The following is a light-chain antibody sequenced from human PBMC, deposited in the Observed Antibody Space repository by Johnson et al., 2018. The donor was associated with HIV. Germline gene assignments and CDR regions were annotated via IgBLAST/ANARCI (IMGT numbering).Light chain of an antibody. V-gene: IGLV1-51*01. J-gene: IGLJ1*01. CDR3: GTWDSSLSAYV. CDR1: SSNIGNNY. CDR2: DNY. Sequence: QSVLTQPPSVSAAPGQKVTISCSGSSSNIGNNYVSWYQQLPGTAHKLLIYDNYKRPSGIPDRFSGSKSGTSATLGITGLQTGDEADYYCGTWDSSLSAYVFGTGTKVTV.